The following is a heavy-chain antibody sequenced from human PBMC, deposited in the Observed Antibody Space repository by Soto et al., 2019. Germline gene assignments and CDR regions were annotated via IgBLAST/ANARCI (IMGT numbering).Heavy chain of an antibody. D-gene: IGHD6-19*01. CDR3: ARSSDSSGWYPEYFQH. CDR1: GGSISSYY. J-gene: IGHJ1*01. Sequence: SETLSLTCTVSGGSISSYYWSWIRQPPGKGLEWIGYIYXXXXXXXXXSLKSRVTISVDTSKNQFSLKLSSVTAADTAVYYCARSSDSSGWYPEYFQHWGQGTLVTVSS. CDR2: IYXXXXX. V-gene: IGHV4-59*01.